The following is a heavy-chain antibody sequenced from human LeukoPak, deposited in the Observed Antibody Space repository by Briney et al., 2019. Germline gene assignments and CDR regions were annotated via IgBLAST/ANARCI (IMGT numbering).Heavy chain of an antibody. J-gene: IGHJ4*02. CDR3: ARGTPAGGGYYLDY. D-gene: IGHD3-22*01. CDR2: ISYDGSNK. Sequence: GGSLRLSCAASGFTFSSYAMHWVRQAPGKGLEWVAVISYDGSNKYYADSVKGRFTISRDNSKNTLYLQMNSLRAEDTAVYSCARGTPAGGGYYLDYWGQGTLVTVSS. V-gene: IGHV3-30-3*01. CDR1: GFTFSSYA.